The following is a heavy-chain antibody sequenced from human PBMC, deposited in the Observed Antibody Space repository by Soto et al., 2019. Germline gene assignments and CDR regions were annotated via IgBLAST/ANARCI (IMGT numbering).Heavy chain of an antibody. CDR1: GYTFTSYG. Sequence: ASVKVSCKASGYTFTSYGISWVRQAPGQGLEWMGWISAYNGNTNYAQKLQGRVTMTTDTSTSTAYMALRSLRSDDTAVYYCARWQQLDTTPVWYFDYWGQGTLVTVSS. V-gene: IGHV1-18*01. CDR2: ISAYNGNT. J-gene: IGHJ4*02. CDR3: ARWQQLDTTPVWYFDY. D-gene: IGHD6-13*01.